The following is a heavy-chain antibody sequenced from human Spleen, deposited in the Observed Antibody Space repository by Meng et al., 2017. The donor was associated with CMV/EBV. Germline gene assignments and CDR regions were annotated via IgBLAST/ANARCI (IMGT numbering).Heavy chain of an antibody. CDR1: GFTFTSSA. CDR3: ASPHYDYWSGYPPFDD. Sequence: SVKVSCKASGFTFTSSAVQWVRQARGQRLEWMGGIINSLAIANYAQKFQGRVTITADKSTSTVYMELSSLRSEDTAVYYCASPHYDYWSGYPPFDDWGQGTLVTVSS. V-gene: IGHV1-69*10. J-gene: IGHJ4*02. D-gene: IGHD3-3*01. CDR2: IINSLAIA.